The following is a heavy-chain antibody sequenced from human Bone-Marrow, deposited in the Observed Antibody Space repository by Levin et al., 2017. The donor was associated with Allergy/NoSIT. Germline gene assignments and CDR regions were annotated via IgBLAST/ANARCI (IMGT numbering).Heavy chain of an antibody. J-gene: IGHJ4*02. V-gene: IGHV3-21*01. CDR2: ISETSAYI. D-gene: IGHD3-9*01. Sequence: ASVKVSCTTSGFTFSSISMAWVRQAAGKGLDWASSISETSAYIYYADSVKGRFTISRDNAKNTLYLQMNSLRVDDTAVYYCVRGGRFTGYLDWGQGTLVTVSS. CDR1: GFTFSSIS. CDR3: VRGGRFTGYLD.